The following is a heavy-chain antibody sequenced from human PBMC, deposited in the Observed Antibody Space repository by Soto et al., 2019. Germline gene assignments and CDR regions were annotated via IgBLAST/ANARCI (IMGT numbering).Heavy chain of an antibody. CDR3: AQAWGQQWVRLPFDY. CDR2: FSATSANT. V-gene: IGHV3-23*01. Sequence: EVQLLESGGGLVQPGGSLRLSCVGSGFFFSSYTMTWVRQAPGKGLEWVSSFSATSANTYYADSVTGRFTISRDNSKHTLFLPINRLTAEDTDMSYCAQAWGQQWVRLPFDYWGPGVL. J-gene: IGHJ4*02. D-gene: IGHD6-19*01. CDR1: GFFFSSYT.